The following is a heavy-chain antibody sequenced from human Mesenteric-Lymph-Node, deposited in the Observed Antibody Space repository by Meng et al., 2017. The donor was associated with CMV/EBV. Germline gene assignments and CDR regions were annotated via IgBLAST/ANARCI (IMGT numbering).Heavy chain of an antibody. D-gene: IGHD2-8*01. Sequence: GGSLRLSCAVSGLPVSSNHMSWVRQAPGKGLEWVSIIYSGESTYYAESVRGRFTMSRDNSKNTLHLQMNSLRAEDSAMYYCATGNGGTGPWGQGTLVTVSS. CDR3: ATGNGGTGP. J-gene: IGHJ4*02. CDR1: GLPVSSNH. V-gene: IGHV3-53*01. CDR2: IYSGEST.